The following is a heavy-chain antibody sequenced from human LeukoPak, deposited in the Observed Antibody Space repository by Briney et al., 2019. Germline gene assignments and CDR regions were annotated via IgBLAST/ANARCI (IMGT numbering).Heavy chain of an antibody. CDR1: GYTFTSYT. CDR3: ARGRGENYYGSGSFFDY. J-gene: IGHJ4*02. CDR2: ISAYNGNT. D-gene: IGHD3-10*01. Sequence: ASVKVSCKASGYTFTSYTITWVRQAPGQGLEWVGWISAYNGNTKYAQKLQGRVTMTRDTSTSLAYMELRSLRSDDTAVYYCARGRGENYYGSGSFFDYWGQGNLVTVSS. V-gene: IGHV1-18*01.